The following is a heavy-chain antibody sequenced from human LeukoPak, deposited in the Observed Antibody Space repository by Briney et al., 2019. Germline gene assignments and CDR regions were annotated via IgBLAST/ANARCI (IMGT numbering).Heavy chain of an antibody. V-gene: IGHV3-7*01. J-gene: IGHJ4*02. CDR3: ARHRYFYFDL. Sequence: GGSLRLSCAASGFTFSLHYMGWARQTPGKGLEWVANIKEDGSDTFYVDSVKGRFTISKNNAKNSVYLQMNSLRAEDTAVYYCARHRYFYFDLWGQGTLVTVSS. D-gene: IGHD2/OR15-2a*01. CDR1: GFTFSLHY. CDR2: IKEDGSDT.